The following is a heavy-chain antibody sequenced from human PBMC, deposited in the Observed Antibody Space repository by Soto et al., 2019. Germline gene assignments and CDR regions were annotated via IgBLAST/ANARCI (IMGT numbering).Heavy chain of an antibody. CDR3: AKAHFDFGNYYYYMDV. CDR1: GFTFSSYA. Sequence: GGSLRLSCAASGFTFSSYAMSWVRQAPGKGLEWVSTIGGGGDNTYYPDSVKGRLTISRDNSKNMLYLQMNSLRAEDTAVYRCAKAHFDFGNYYYYMDVWGKGTTVTVSS. V-gene: IGHV3-23*01. CDR2: IGGGGDNT. D-gene: IGHD3-3*01. J-gene: IGHJ6*03.